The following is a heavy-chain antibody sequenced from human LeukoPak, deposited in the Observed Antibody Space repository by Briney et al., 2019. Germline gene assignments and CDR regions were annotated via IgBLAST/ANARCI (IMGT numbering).Heavy chain of an antibody. CDR1: GFTFSSYA. D-gene: IGHD2-2*02. CDR2: IGGSGGST. J-gene: IGHJ4*02. CDR3: AKGRGAYCSSTSCYRPIDY. V-gene: IGHV3-23*01. Sequence: GGSLRLSCAASGFTFSSYAMSWVRQAPGKGLEWVSAIGGSGGSTYYADSVKGRFTISRDNSKNTLYLQMNSLRAEDTAVYYCAKGRGAYCSSTSCYRPIDYWGQGTLVTVSS.